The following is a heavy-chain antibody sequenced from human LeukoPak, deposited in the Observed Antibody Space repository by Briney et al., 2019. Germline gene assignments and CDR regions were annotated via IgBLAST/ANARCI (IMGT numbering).Heavy chain of an antibody. Sequence: GASVKVSCKASGYTFTCYYMHWVRQAPGQGLEWMGRINPNSGGTNYAQKFQGRVTMTRDTSIGTAYMELSRVRSDDTAVYYCARFGAVAGTHVLDYWGQGTLVTVSS. J-gene: IGHJ4*02. CDR2: INPNSGGT. CDR1: GYTFTCYY. CDR3: ARFGAVAGTHVLDY. D-gene: IGHD6-19*01. V-gene: IGHV1-2*06.